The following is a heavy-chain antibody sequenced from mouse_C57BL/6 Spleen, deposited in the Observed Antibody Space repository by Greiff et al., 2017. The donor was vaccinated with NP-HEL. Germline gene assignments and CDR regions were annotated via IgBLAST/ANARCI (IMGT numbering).Heavy chain of an antibody. CDR3: ARDEDYYGSSYWYFDV. J-gene: IGHJ1*03. V-gene: IGHV2-2*01. CDR2: IWSGGST. D-gene: IGHD1-1*01. Sequence: VQLVESGPGLVQPSQSLSITCTVSGFSLTSYGVHWVRQSPGKGLEWLGVIWSGGSTDYNAAFISRLSISKDNSKSQVFFKMNSLQADDTAIYYCARDEDYYGSSYWYFDVWGTGTTVTVSS. CDR1: GFSLTSYG.